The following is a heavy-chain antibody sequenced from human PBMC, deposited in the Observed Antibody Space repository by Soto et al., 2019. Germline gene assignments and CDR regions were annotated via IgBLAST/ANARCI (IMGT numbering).Heavy chain of an antibody. CDR1: GGSISSYY. Sequence: LSLTCTVSGGSISSYYWSWIRLPPGKGLEWIGYIYYSGSTNYNPSLKSRVTISVDTSKNQFSLKLSSVTAADTAVYYCAGRSVYGRPYYYYYMDVWGKGTTVTVSS. CDR3: AGRSVYGRPYYYYYMDV. D-gene: IGHD4-17*01. CDR2: IYYSGST. J-gene: IGHJ6*03. V-gene: IGHV4-59*08.